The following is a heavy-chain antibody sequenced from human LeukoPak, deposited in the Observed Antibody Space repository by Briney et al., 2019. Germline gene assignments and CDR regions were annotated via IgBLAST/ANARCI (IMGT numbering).Heavy chain of an antibody. V-gene: IGHV3-7*01. J-gene: IGHJ3*02. Sequence: PGGSLRLSCAASGFTFNTYWMNWVRQAPGKGLEWVAIMNQDGSDKYYVDSLKGRFTISRDNAKNSLYLQMSSLRAEDTAVYYCARGYSLRGAFDIWGHGTMVTVSS. D-gene: IGHD2-15*01. CDR2: MNQDGSDK. CDR3: ARGYSLRGAFDI. CDR1: GFTFNTYW.